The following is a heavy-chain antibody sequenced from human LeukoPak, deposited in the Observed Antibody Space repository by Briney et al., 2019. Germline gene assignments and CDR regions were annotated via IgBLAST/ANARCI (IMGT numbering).Heavy chain of an antibody. CDR2: ISGSGGST. D-gene: IGHD1-20*01. V-gene: IGHV3-23*01. CDR3: AKTPGITGTTLKTHFDY. Sequence: GGSLRLSCAASGFTVSSNYLSWVRQAPGKGLEWVSDISGSGGSTYYADSVKGRFTISRDNSKNTLYLQMNSLRAEDTAVYYCAKTPGITGTTLKTHFDYWGQGTLVTVSS. CDR1: GFTVSSNY. J-gene: IGHJ4*02.